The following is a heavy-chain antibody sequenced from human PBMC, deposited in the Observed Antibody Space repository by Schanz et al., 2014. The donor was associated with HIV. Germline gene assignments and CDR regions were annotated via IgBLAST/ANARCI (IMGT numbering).Heavy chain of an antibody. CDR1: GYTFASYG. D-gene: IGHD2-15*01. Sequence: VQLLQSGAEVKKPGASVKVSCKTSGYTFASYGITWVRQAPGQGLDWVGWISPYNGDRKYDQKFQGRVTLTTDTSTNTAYMELSNLRSEDTAVYFCARSASVISSGWCSGNACYSGAFHSWGQGSLVIVSS. CDR2: ISPYNGDR. J-gene: IGHJ4*02. CDR3: ARSASVISSGWCSGNACYSGAFHS. V-gene: IGHV1-18*01.